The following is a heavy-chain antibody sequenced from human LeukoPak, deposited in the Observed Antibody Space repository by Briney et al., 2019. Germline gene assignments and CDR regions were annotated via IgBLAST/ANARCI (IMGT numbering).Heavy chain of an antibody. CDR1: GFIFSNYG. J-gene: IGHJ4*02. Sequence: GGSLRLSCAASGFIFSNYGMHRVRQAPGKGLEWVAVIWFDGSNQYHADAVKGRFTISRDNSKNTLYLQMSSLRAEDTALYYCARDDFAGDSSGYIDYWGQGTLVTVSS. D-gene: IGHD3-22*01. CDR3: ARDDFAGDSSGYIDY. CDR2: IWFDGSNQ. V-gene: IGHV3-33*01.